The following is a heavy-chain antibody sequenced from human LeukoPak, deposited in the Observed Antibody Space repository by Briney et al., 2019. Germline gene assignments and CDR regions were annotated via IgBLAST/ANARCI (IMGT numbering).Heavy chain of an antibody. Sequence: SETLSLTCTVSGGSISSSSYYWGWIRQPPGKGLEWIGSIYYRGSTYYNPSLKSRVTISVDTSKNQFSLKLSSVTAADTAVYYCARRPHRIAVAGTNYFDYWGQGTLVTVSS. CDR2: IYYRGST. D-gene: IGHD6-19*01. CDR3: ARRPHRIAVAGTNYFDY. V-gene: IGHV4-39*01. CDR1: GGSISSSSYY. J-gene: IGHJ4*02.